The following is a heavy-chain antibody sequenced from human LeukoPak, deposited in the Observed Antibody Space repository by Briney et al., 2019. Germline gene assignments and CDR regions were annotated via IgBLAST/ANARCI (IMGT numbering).Heavy chain of an antibody. CDR2: INHSGST. V-gene: IGHV4-34*01. CDR3: TGGRAAMADDYMDV. Sequence: SETLSLTCAVYGGSFSGYYWSWIRQPPGKGLEWIGEINHSGSTNYNLSLKSRVTISVDTSKNQFSLKLSSVTAADTAVYYCTGGRAAMADDYMDVWGKGTTVTISS. CDR1: GGSFSGYY. J-gene: IGHJ6*03. D-gene: IGHD2-2*01.